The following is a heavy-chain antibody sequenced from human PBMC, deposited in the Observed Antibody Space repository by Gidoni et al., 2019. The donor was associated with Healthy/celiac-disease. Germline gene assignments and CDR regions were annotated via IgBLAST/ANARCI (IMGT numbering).Heavy chain of an antibody. D-gene: IGHD3-10*01. Sequence: EVQLVESGGGLVKPGGSLRLSCAASGFTFRSYSLNWVRQAPGTGLEWVSSISSSSSYIYYADSVKGRFTISRDNAKNALYLQMNSLRAEDTAVYYCARDDYGSGSYSGAYYYYGMDVWGQGTTVTVSS. CDR3: ARDDYGSGSYSGAYYYYGMDV. CDR1: GFTFRSYS. J-gene: IGHJ6*02. CDR2: ISSSSSYI. V-gene: IGHV3-21*01.